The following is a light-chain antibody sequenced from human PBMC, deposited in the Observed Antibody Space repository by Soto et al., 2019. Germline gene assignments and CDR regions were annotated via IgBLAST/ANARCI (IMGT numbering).Light chain of an antibody. CDR2: AAS. V-gene: IGKV3-20*01. J-gene: IGKJ3*01. Sequence: EVLLTQSPGTLSLSPGERATLSCRASRSLSSSYLAWYQQKPGQAPRLLIYAASSRATGIPDRISGSGSGTDFTLTISRLEPEDFAVYYCQLYGSSPLLTFGPGTKVDTK. CDR3: QLYGSSPLLT. CDR1: RSLSSSY.